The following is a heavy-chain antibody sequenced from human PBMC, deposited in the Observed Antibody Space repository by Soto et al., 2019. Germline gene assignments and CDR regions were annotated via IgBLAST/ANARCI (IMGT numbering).Heavy chain of an antibody. CDR2: INGDGSST. J-gene: IGHJ4*02. Sequence: PGGSLRLSCAASGFTFSNYWMHWVRRAPGKGLVWVSRINGDGSSTNYADSVKGRFTISRDNAKNTLYLQMNSLRAEDTAVYYCASGGDWDYWGQGTLVTVSS. D-gene: IGHD2-21*02. V-gene: IGHV3-74*01. CDR3: ASGGDWDY. CDR1: GFTFSNYW.